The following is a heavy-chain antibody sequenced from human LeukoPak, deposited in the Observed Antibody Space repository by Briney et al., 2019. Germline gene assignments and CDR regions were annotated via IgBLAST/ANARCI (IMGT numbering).Heavy chain of an antibody. D-gene: IGHD3-3*01. Sequence: PSETLSLTCTVSGGSVSSGSYYWSWIRQPPGKGLEWIGYIYYSGSTNYNPSLKSRVTISVDTSKNQFSLKLSSVTAADTAVYYCARVTNALRFLEWLPAVYYFDYWGQGTPVTVSS. CDR1: GGSVSSGSYY. CDR2: IYYSGST. J-gene: IGHJ4*02. CDR3: ARVTNALRFLEWLPAVYYFDY. V-gene: IGHV4-61*01.